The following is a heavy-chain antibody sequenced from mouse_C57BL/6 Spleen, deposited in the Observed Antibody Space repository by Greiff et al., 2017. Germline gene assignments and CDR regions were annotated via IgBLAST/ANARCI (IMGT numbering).Heavy chain of an antibody. Sequence: QVQLQQSGAELVRPGASVKLSCKASGYTFTDYYINWVKQRPGQGLEWIARIYPGSGNTYYHEKFKGKATLTAAKSSSTADMQLRSLASEDSAVYICARESQSLFDYWGQGTTVTVSA. CDR1: GYTFTDYY. J-gene: IGHJ3*01. CDR2: IYPGSGNT. CDR3: ARESQSLFDY. V-gene: IGHV1-76*01. D-gene: IGHD6-2*01.